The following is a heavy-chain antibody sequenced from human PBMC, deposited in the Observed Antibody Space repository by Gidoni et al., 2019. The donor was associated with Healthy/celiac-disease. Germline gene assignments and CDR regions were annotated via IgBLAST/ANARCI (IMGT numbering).Heavy chain of an antibody. CDR1: GFTFSSYA. V-gene: IGHV3-30*01. J-gene: IGHJ4*02. CDR2: ISYDGSNK. Sequence: QVQLVESGGGVVQPGRSLSLSCASSGFTFSSYALHWVRQAPGKGLEGVAVISYDGSNKYYADSVKGRFTISRDNSKNTLYLQMNSLRAEDTAVYYCARKQPVDTATIDYWGQGTLVTVSS. D-gene: IGHD5-18*01. CDR3: ARKQPVDTATIDY.